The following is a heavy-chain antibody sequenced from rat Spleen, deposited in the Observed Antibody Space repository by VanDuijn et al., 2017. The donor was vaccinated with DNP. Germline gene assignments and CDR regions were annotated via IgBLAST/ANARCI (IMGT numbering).Heavy chain of an antibody. CDR3: NRNEFGQPGVY. Sequence: QVQLKESGPGLVQPSRTLSLTCTVSGFSLTSYIVHWVRQPPGKGLEWMGVIWSGGNTDYNSALKPRLSISRDTSESRVFLTVTSLQTEDTGIYYCNRNEFGQPGVYWGQGVMVTVSS. J-gene: IGHJ2*01. CDR2: IWSGGNT. V-gene: IGHV2S13*01. D-gene: IGHD1-4*01. CDR1: GFSLTSYI.